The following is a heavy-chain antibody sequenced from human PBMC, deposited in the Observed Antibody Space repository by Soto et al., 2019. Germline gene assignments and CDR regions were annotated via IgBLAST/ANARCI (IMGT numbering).Heavy chain of an antibody. Sequence: QVQLVESGGGVVQPGRSLRLSCAASGFTFSNYGMHWVRQAPGKGLEWVAIIWHDGNNKYYADSVRARFIISRDNSKNRLYLQMNSLRAEDTAVYYCASDLVGASDSYGLDVRGQGTPVTVSS. CDR2: IWHDGNNK. J-gene: IGHJ6*02. D-gene: IGHD1-26*01. CDR3: ASDLVGASDSYGLDV. CDR1: GFTFSNYG. V-gene: IGHV3-33*01.